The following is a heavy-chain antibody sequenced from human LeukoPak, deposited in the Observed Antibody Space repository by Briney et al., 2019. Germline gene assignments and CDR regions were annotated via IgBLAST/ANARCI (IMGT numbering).Heavy chain of an antibody. CDR3: ARGEGYSYGPYYFDY. CDR2: ISYDGSNK. D-gene: IGHD5-18*01. Sequence: GRSLRLSCAASGFTFSSSGMHWVRQAPGKGLQWVAVISYDGSNKYYTNSVKGRFTISRDNSKNTVYLQMNSLRAEDTAVYYCARGEGYSYGPYYFDYWGQGTLVTVSS. J-gene: IGHJ4*02. V-gene: IGHV3-30*03. CDR1: GFTFSSSG.